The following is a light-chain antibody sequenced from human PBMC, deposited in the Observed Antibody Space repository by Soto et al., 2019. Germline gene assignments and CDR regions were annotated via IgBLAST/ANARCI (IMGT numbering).Light chain of an antibody. J-gene: IGKJ2*01. V-gene: IGKV1-39*01. Sequence: DIQMTQSPSSLSASVGDRVTITCRASQSISMYLTWYQQKPGKAPRLLIYGASSLQTGVPSRFSGSGSGTDFTLTINSLEPEDFATYYCQQSYSTLRTFGQGTKLEIK. CDR1: QSISMY. CDR2: GAS. CDR3: QQSYSTLRT.